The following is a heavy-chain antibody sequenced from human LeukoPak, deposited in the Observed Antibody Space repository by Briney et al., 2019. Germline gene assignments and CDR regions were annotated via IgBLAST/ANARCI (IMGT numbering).Heavy chain of an antibody. CDR1: GFTFSSYS. J-gene: IGHJ6*03. CDR3: AREGYSAGYYYMDV. V-gene: IGHV3-21*01. D-gene: IGHD5-12*01. CDR2: ISSSSSYI. Sequence: GGSLRLSCAASGFTFSSYSMNWVRQAPGKGLEWVSSISSSSSYIYYADSVKGRFTISRDNAKNSLYLQMNSLRAEDTAVYYRAREGYSAGYYYMDVWGKGTTVTVSS.